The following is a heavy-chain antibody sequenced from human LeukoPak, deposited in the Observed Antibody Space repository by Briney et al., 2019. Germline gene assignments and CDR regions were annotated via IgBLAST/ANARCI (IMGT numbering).Heavy chain of an antibody. Sequence: GASVKVSCKASGYTFTSYGISWVRQAPGQGLEWMGRIIPILGTANYAQKFQGRVTITTDESTSTAYMELSSLRSEDTAVYYCAAGLITMIVVDGDYYYYMDVWGKGTTVTVSS. D-gene: IGHD3-22*01. V-gene: IGHV1-69*11. J-gene: IGHJ6*03. CDR1: GYTFTSYG. CDR2: IIPILGTA. CDR3: AAGLITMIVVDGDYYYYMDV.